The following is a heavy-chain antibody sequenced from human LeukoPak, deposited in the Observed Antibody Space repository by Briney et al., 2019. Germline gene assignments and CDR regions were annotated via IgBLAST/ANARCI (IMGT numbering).Heavy chain of an antibody. CDR2: ISGSGSST. Sequence: GGSLRLSCAASGFTFSSYAMSWVRQAPGKGLEWVSAISGSGSSTYYADSVKGRFTISRDNSKNTLYLQMNSLRAEDTAVYYCAKDFHPGVVPAAIFDYWGQGTLVTVSS. J-gene: IGHJ4*02. CDR3: AKDFHPGVVPAAIFDY. V-gene: IGHV3-23*01. D-gene: IGHD2-2*01. CDR1: GFTFSSYA.